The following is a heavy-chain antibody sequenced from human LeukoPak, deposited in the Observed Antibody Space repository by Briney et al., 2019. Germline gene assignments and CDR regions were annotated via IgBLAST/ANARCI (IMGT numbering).Heavy chain of an antibody. J-gene: IGHJ5*02. Sequence: SETLSLTCAVSGYSISSGYYWGWIRQPPGKGLEWIGSIYHSGSTYYNPSLKSRVTISVDTSKNQFSLKLSSVTAADTAVYYCARRGYDFWSGHDRDWFDPWGQGTLVTVSS. CDR2: IYHSGST. CDR1: GYSISSGYY. CDR3: ARRGYDFWSGHDRDWFDP. V-gene: IGHV4-38-2*01. D-gene: IGHD3-3*01.